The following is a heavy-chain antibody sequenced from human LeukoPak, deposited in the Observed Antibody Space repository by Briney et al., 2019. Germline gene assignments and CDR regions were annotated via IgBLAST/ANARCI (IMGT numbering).Heavy chain of an antibody. CDR1: GFTFSTYY. D-gene: IGHD1-26*01. Sequence: PGGSLRLSCAASGFTFSTYYMSWVRQGPGKGLEWVSGIYGGGNSYYAESVRGRFTISRDNSRNTLHLQMNSLRGEDTAVYYCARELTVGATIDYWGQGTLVTVSS. V-gene: IGHV3-66*02. CDR3: ARELTVGATIDY. CDR2: IYGGGNS. J-gene: IGHJ4*02.